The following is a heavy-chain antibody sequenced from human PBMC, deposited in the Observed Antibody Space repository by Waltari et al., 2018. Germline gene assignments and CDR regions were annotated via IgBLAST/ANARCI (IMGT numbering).Heavy chain of an antibody. CDR3: ARGECSSTSCYIPFDP. D-gene: IGHD2-2*02. CDR1: GGSISSYY. J-gene: IGHJ5*02. Sequence: QVQLQESGPGLVKPSETLSLTCTVSGGSISSYYWSWIRQPPGKGLEWIGYIYYSGSTNYNPSLKSRVTISVDTSKNQFSLKLSSVTAADTVVYYCARGECSSTSCYIPFDPWGQGTLVTVSS. CDR2: IYYSGST. V-gene: IGHV4-59*01.